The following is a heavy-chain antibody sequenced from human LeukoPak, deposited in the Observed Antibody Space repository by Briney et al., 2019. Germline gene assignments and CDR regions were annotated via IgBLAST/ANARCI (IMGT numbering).Heavy chain of an antibody. Sequence: GGSLRLSCAASGFTFSSYWMRWVRQAPGKGLVWVSRINTDGSSTSYADSVKGRFTISRDNSKNTLFLQMSSLRAEDTAVYYCAKGRHGDYGVYHAFDIWGQGTMVTVSS. V-gene: IGHV3-74*01. CDR2: INTDGSST. CDR1: GFTFSSYW. CDR3: AKGRHGDYGVYHAFDI. J-gene: IGHJ3*02. D-gene: IGHD4-17*01.